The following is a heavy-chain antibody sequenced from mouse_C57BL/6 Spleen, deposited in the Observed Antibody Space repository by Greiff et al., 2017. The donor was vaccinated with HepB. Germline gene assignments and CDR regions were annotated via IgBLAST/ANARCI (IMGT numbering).Heavy chain of an antibody. CDR3: AKLPGGYFDV. V-gene: IGHV1-61*01. CDR1: GYTFTSYW. J-gene: IGHJ1*03. CDR2: IYPSDSET. Sequence: QVQLQQSGAELVRPGSSVKLFCKASGYTFTSYWMDWVKQRPGQGLEWIGNIYPSDSETHYNQKFKDKATLTVDKSSSTAYMQLSSLTSEDSAVYYCAKLPGGYFDVWGTGTTVTVSS. D-gene: IGHD2-1*01.